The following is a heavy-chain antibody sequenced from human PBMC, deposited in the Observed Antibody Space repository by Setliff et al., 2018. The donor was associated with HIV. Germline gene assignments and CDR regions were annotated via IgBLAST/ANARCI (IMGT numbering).Heavy chain of an antibody. Sequence: ASVKVSCKASGYTFTSYGISWVRQAPGQGLEWMGWISGYNGNTNYAQKLQGRVTMTTDTSTSTAYMELRSLRSDDTAVYYCARDPTFTGWFDPWGQGTLVTVSS. CDR3: ARDPTFTGWFDP. V-gene: IGHV1-18*01. CDR1: GYTFTSYG. J-gene: IGHJ5*02. CDR2: ISGYNGNT. D-gene: IGHD2-8*02.